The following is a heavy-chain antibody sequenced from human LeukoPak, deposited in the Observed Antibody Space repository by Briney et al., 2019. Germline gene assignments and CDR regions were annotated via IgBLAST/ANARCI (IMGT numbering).Heavy chain of an antibody. CDR1: GGSISSGGYS. Sequence: SETLSLTCAVSGGSISSGGYSWSWIRQPPGEGLEWIGYIYHSGSTYYNPSLKSRVTISVDRSKNQFSLKLSSVTAADTAVYYCARAPDTAMVPYWYFDLWGRGTLVTVSS. V-gene: IGHV4-30-2*01. J-gene: IGHJ2*01. D-gene: IGHD5-18*01. CDR3: ARAPDTAMVPYWYFDL. CDR2: IYHSGST.